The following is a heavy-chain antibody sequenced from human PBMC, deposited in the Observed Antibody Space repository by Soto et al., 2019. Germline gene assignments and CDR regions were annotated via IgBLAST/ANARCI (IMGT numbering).Heavy chain of an antibody. CDR3: AKGGGGDHGY. D-gene: IGHD2-21*02. V-gene: IGHV3-23*04. J-gene: IGHJ4*02. CDR2: ITITGDTT. Sequence: EVQLVESEGGLVQPGGSLRLSCEASGFIFTTSDMSWVRQAPGKGLEWISSITITGDTTHYADSVKGRFTISRNNSRNPVYLQMNSLGVDDPGVYYCAKGGGGDHGYWGQGTLVAVSS. CDR1: GFIFTTSD.